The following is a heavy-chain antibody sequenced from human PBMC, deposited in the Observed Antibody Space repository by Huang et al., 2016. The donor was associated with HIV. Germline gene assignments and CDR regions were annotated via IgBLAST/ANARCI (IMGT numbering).Heavy chain of an antibody. CDR2: INPGNGNT. J-gene: IGHJ4*02. CDR3: AREFVIFGAPLWPAY. CDR1: GYSFTTYA. D-gene: IGHD2-21*01. V-gene: IGHV1-3*01. Sequence: QVQLVQSGAEVKKPGASVKVSCKASGYSFTTYALHWVRQAPGHRLEWMGWINPGNGNTDYSQKFQGRVTITRDTSASTVYMEVSSLTLEDTAVYYCAREFVIFGAPLWPAYWGQGTLISVSS.